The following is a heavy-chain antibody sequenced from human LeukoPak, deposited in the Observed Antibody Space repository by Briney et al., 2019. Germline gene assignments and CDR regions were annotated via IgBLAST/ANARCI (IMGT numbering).Heavy chain of an antibody. CDR3: AKDPQRGCSYGSMDY. Sequence: GGSLRLSCAASGFTFSDYGMHWVRKAPGKGLGWVAFIRYDGNYKYYADSVKGRFTISRDTSKKMLYLQMNSLRGEDTAVYYCAKDPQRGCSYGSMDYWGQGTLVTVSS. V-gene: IGHV3-30*02. J-gene: IGHJ4*02. CDR1: GFTFSDYG. CDR2: IRYDGNYK. D-gene: IGHD5-18*01.